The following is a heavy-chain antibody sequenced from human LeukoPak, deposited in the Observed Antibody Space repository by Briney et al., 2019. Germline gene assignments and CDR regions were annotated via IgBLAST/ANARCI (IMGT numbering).Heavy chain of an antibody. CDR2: IYWDDDK. CDR1: GFSLSTRGVG. CDR3: AHTVTGRGNPDFDY. J-gene: IGHJ4*02. V-gene: IGHV2-5*02. Sequence: SGPTLVKPTQTLTLTCTFSGFSLSTRGVGVGWIRQPPGKALECLALIYWDDDKRYSPSLKSRLTIIKDTSKNQVVLTMTNMDPVDTATYYCAHTVTGRGNPDFDYWGQGTLVTVSS. D-gene: IGHD3-10*01.